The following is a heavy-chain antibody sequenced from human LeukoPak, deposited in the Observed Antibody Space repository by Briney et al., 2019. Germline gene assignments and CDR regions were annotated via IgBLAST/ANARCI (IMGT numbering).Heavy chain of an antibody. J-gene: IGHJ4*02. Sequence: ASVKVSCKASGYTFTSYYMHWVRQAPGQGLEWMGIINPSGGSTSYAQKFQGRVTMTRDTSTSTVYMELSSLRSEDTAVYYCARGWDHDSDGRPTAYVYWGQGTLVTVSS. CDR3: ARGWDHDSDGRPTAYVY. D-gene: IGHD3-22*01. CDR1: GYTFTSYY. V-gene: IGHV1-46*01. CDR2: INPSGGST.